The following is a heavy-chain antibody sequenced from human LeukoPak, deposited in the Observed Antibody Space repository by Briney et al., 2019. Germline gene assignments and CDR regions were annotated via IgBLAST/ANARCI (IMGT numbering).Heavy chain of an antibody. CDR2: IYHSGST. D-gene: IGHD6-13*01. V-gene: IGHV4-38-2*02. CDR3: ARDLSRKVDY. CDR1: GYSISSGYY. J-gene: IGHJ4*02. Sequence: SETLSLTCTVSGYSISSGYYWGWIRQPPGKGLEWIGSIYHSGSTYYNPSLKSRVTISVDTSKNQFSLKLSSVTAADTAVYYCARDLSRKVDYWGQGTLVTVSS.